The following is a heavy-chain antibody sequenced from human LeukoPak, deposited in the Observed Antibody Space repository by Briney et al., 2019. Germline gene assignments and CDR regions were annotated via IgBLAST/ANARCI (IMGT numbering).Heavy chain of an antibody. J-gene: IGHJ4*02. V-gene: IGHV3-23*01. D-gene: IGHD4-17*01. CDR3: AKAHLPGSYGDYGYVDY. CDR1: GFTFSSYA. Sequence: PGGSLRLSCAASGFTFSSYAMSWVRQAPGKGLEWVSAISGSGGSTYYADSVKGRFTISRDNSKNTLYLQMNSLRAEDTVVYYCAKAHLPGSYGDYGYVDYWGQGTLVTVSS. CDR2: ISGSGGST.